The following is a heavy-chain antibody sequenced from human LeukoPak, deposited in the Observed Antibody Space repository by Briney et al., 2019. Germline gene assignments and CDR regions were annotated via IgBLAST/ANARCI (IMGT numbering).Heavy chain of an antibody. CDR2: IYSNGIT. Sequence: SETLSLTCSVSGGSMFSYYWNWIRQPPGKGLEWIGYIYSNGITKYSPSLRSRGTISFATSRNQFSLRLTSVTAADTATYYCARRAYYDSSGYHPTSGYFDLWGRGTLVTVSS. D-gene: IGHD3-22*01. V-gene: IGHV4-4*08. CDR3: ARRAYYDSSGYHPTSGYFDL. CDR1: GGSMFSYY. J-gene: IGHJ2*01.